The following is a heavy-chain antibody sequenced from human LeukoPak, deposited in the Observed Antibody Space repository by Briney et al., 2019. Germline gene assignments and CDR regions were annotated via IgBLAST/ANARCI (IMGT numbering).Heavy chain of an antibody. V-gene: IGHV3-7*01. CDR3: ARDRAVAGLFDP. J-gene: IGHJ5*02. CDR1: GFTFSIYW. D-gene: IGHD6-19*01. Sequence: LSGGSLRLSCAASGFTFSIYWMSWVRQAPGKGLEWVANIKEDGTEKYYVDSVKGRFTISRDNAKNSLYLQMNSLRAEDTAVYYCARDRAVAGLFDPWGQGTLVTVSS. CDR2: IKEDGTEK.